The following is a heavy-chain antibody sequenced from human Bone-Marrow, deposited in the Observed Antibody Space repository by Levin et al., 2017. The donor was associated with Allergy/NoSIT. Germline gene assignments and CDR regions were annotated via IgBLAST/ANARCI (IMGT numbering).Heavy chain of an antibody. CDR3: ARATDYGDSRPSKTEYFQH. J-gene: IGHJ1*01. D-gene: IGHD4-17*01. Sequence: GGSLRLSCAASGFTFSSYWMSWVRQAPGKGLEWVANIKQDGSEKYYVDSVKGRFTISRDNAKNSLYLQMNSLRAEDTAVYYCARATDYGDSRPSKTEYFQHWGQGTLVTVSS. CDR2: IKQDGSEK. CDR1: GFTFSSYW. V-gene: IGHV3-7*03.